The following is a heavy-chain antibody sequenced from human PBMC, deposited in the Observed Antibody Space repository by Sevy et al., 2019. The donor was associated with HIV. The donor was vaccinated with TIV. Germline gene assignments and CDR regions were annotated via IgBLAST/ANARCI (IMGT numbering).Heavy chain of an antibody. J-gene: IGHJ4*02. D-gene: IGHD4-17*01. V-gene: IGHV3-53*01. Sequence: GGSLRLSCAASGFTVSSNYMSWVRQAPGKGLEWVSVIYSGGSTDYADSVKGRFTISRDNSKNTLYLQMNSLRAEDTAVYYCARGGLTVALDYWGQGNLVTVSS. CDR2: IYSGGST. CDR3: ARGGLTVALDY. CDR1: GFTVSSNY.